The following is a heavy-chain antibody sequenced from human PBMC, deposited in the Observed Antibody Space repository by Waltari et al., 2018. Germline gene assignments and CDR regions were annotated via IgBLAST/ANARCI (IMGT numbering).Heavy chain of an antibody. CDR3: AKEYSSGWYLFDY. V-gene: IGHV3-30*18. CDR2: IWYDGSNK. CDR1: GFTFNSYG. Sequence: QVQLVESGGGVVQPGRSLRLSCAASGFTFNSYGMHWVRQAPGKGLEWVAVIWYDGSNKYYADSVKGRFTISRDNSKNTLYLQMNSLRAEDTAMYYCAKEYSSGWYLFDYWGQGTLVTVSS. D-gene: IGHD6-19*01. J-gene: IGHJ4*02.